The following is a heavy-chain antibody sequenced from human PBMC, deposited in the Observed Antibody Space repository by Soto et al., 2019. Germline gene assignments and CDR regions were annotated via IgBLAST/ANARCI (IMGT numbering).Heavy chain of an antibody. J-gene: IGHJ4*02. CDR1: GGSVSSYS. CDR2: VYYSGST. V-gene: IGHV4-59*02. CDR3: ASSPPAMVAPNI. Sequence: SETLSLTCTASGGSVSSYSCTWVRQPPGKGLEWIGYVYYSGSTHYNPSLKSRVTISLDTSKNQFSLKLTSVTAADTAMYFCASSPPAMVAPNIWGQGTLVTVSS. D-gene: IGHD5-18*01.